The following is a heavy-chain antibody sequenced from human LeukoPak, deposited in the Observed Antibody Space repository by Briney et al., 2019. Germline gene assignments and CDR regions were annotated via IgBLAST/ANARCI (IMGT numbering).Heavy chain of an antibody. Sequence: ASVKVSCKASGYTFIGYYMHWVRQAPGQGLEWMGWINPNSGGTNYAQKFQGRVTMTRDTSISTAYMELSRLRSDDTAVYYCAREVVVVPAASYYYYGMDVWGQGTTVTVSS. CDR3: AREVVVVPAASYYYYGMDV. CDR1: GYTFIGYY. CDR2: INPNSGGT. D-gene: IGHD2-2*01. J-gene: IGHJ6*02. V-gene: IGHV1-2*02.